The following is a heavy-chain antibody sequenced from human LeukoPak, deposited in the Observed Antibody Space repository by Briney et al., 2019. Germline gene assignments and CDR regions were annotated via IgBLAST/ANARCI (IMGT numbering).Heavy chain of an antibody. Sequence: GGSLRLSCAASGFTVSSNYMSWVRQAPGKGLEWVSVIYSGGSTYYADSVKGRFTISRDNSKNTLYLQMNSLRAEDTAVYYCARGIVGATPYDYYYGMDVWGQGTTVTVSS. V-gene: IGHV3-53*01. CDR1: GFTVSSNY. CDR2: IYSGGST. D-gene: IGHD1-26*01. J-gene: IGHJ6*02. CDR3: ARGIVGATPYDYYYGMDV.